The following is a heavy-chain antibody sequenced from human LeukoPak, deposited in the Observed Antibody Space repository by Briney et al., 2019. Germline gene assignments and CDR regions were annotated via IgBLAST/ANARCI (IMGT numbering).Heavy chain of an antibody. D-gene: IGHD1-1*01. V-gene: IGHV3-30-3*01. CDR2: ISYDGSNK. J-gene: IGHJ4*02. CDR3: ARAGWNDRSPTDY. Sequence: QAGGSLRLSCAASGFTFSSYAMHWVRQAPGKGLEWVAVISYDGSNKYYADSVKGRFTISRDNSKNTLYLQMNSLRAEDTAVYYCARAGWNDRSPTDYWGQGTLVTVSS. CDR1: GFTFSSYA.